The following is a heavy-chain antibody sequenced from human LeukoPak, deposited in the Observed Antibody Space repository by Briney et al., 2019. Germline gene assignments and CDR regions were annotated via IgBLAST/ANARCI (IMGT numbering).Heavy chain of an antibody. J-gene: IGHJ1*01. CDR1: GFRFGRDW. V-gene: IGHV3-7*01. CDR2: VKQDGTEK. Sequence: GGSLRLSCVASGFRFGRDWISCVRQAPGKGLEWVACVKQDGTEKNYVVSVWGRFTVSVDDGKNSLYLQMNSLRAEDTAKYYCATLDSTKSVLWGRGTAVIVSS. D-gene: IGHD2-2*01. CDR3: ATLDSTKSVL.